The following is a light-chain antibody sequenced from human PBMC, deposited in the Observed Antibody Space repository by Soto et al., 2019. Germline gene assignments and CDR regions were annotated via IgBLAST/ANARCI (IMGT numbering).Light chain of an antibody. Sequence: QPVLTQSPSASASLGASVKLTGTLSSGHSSYAIAWHQQQPEKGPRYLMKLNSDGSHSKGDGIPDRFSGSSSGAERYLTISSLQSEDEADYYCQTWGTGIHWVFGGGTKLTVL. J-gene: IGLJ3*02. CDR2: LNSDGSH. V-gene: IGLV4-69*01. CDR1: SGHSSYA. CDR3: QTWGTGIHWV.